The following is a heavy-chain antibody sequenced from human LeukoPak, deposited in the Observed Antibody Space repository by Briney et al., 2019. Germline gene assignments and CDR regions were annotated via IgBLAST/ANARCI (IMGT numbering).Heavy chain of an antibody. Sequence: PSETLSPTCAVYGGSFSGYYWSWIRQPPGKGLEWIGEINHSGSTNYNPSLKSRVTISGDTSKNQFSLKLSSVTAADTAVYYCARELYSSGYHDAFDIWGQGTMVTVSS. CDR1: GGSFSGYY. CDR3: ARELYSSGYHDAFDI. D-gene: IGHD3-22*01. J-gene: IGHJ3*02. CDR2: INHSGST. V-gene: IGHV4-34*01.